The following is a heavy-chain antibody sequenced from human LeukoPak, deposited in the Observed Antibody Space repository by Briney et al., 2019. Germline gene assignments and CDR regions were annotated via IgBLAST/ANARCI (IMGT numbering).Heavy chain of an antibody. D-gene: IGHD3-10*01. V-gene: IGHV3-30-3*01. J-gene: IGHJ6*02. Sequence: GGSLRLSCAASGFTFSNYAMHWARQAPGKGLEWVAVIAYDGSNKHYGDSVKGRFIISRDNSKNTLYLQMNSLRAEDTAVFYCARQYYGSGSYYMDPSRGYYYGMDVWGQGTTVTVSS. CDR1: GFTFSNYA. CDR3: ARQYYGSGSYYMDPSRGYYYGMDV. CDR2: IAYDGSNK.